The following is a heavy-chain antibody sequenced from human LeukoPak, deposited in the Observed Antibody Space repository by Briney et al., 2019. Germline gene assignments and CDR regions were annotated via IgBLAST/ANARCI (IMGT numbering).Heavy chain of an antibody. CDR1: GGSISSSSYY. CDR2: IYHSGSS. D-gene: IGHD3-10*01. Sequence: SETLSLTCTVAGGSISSSSYYWGWIRQPPGKGLEWIGSIYHSGSSYYNPSLKSRVTISVDTSKNQFSLKLSSVTAADTAVYYCARHSSYYGNFDYWGQGTLVTVSS. J-gene: IGHJ4*02. CDR3: ARHSSYYGNFDY. V-gene: IGHV4-39*01.